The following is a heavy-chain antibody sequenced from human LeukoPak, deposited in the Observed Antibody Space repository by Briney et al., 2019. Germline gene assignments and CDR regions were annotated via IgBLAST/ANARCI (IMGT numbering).Heavy chain of an antibody. D-gene: IGHD6-13*01. CDR2: LIVGNGNQ. Sequence: GGSLRLSCAASGFVFSSYSMNWVRQAPGKGLEWVSFLIVGNGNQHYADSVKGRFTISRDDAKNSLYLQMNSLRAEDTAVYYCARETMPIAAAGTLDYWGQGTLVTVSS. J-gene: IGHJ4*02. V-gene: IGHV3-48*01. CDR1: GFVFSSYS. CDR3: ARETMPIAAAGTLDY.